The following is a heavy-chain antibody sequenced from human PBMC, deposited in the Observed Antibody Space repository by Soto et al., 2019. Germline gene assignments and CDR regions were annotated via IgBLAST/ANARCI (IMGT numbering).Heavy chain of an antibody. CDR1: GFTFSSYS. CDR2: ISSSSSYI. CDR3: ARGVPTDGSSDY. J-gene: IGHJ4*02. V-gene: IGHV3-21*01. D-gene: IGHD2-2*01. Sequence: EVQLVESGGGLVKPGGSLRLSCAASGFTFSSYSMNWVRQAPGKGLEWVSSISSSSSYIYYADSVKGRFTISRDNAKNSLYLQMNSLRAEDTAVYYCARGVPTDGSSDYWGQGTLVTVSS.